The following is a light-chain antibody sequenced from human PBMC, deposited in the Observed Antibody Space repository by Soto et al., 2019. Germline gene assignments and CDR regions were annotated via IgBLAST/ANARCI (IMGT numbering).Light chain of an antibody. CDR3: SSYSICTASR. CDR2: EVN. V-gene: IGLV2-14*01. CDR1: SSDVGGYDY. Sequence: QSALTQPASVSGSPGQSITISCTGTSSDVGGYDYVSWYQLHPGKAPKPMVFEVNNRPSGVSYRFSGSKSGITASLTISGLQAEDESYYFCSSYSICTASRLGTVTKVTLL. J-gene: IGLJ1*01.